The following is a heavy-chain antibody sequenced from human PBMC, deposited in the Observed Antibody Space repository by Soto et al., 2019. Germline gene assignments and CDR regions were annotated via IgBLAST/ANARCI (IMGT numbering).Heavy chain of an antibody. D-gene: IGHD6-6*01. CDR1: VGSISSYY. V-gene: IGHV4-59*01. Sequence: NPSAPLSLTCTVSVGSISSYYWSWIRQPPGKGLEWIGYIYYSWSTNYNPSLKSRVTISVDTSKNQFSLKRSSVTAADTAVYYCARDRSSSSSLNYYYYYGMDVWGQGTRVTVSS. J-gene: IGHJ6*02. CDR3: ARDRSSSSSLNYYYYYGMDV. CDR2: IYYSWST.